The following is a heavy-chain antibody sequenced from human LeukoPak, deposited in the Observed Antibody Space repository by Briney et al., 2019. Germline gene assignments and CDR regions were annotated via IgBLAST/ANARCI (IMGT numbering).Heavy chain of an antibody. D-gene: IGHD6-13*01. Sequence: PSETLSLTCTVSGGSISSGSYYWSWIRQPPGKGLEWIGRIYTSGSTNYNPSLKSRVTISVDTSKNQFSLKLSAVTAADTAVYYCAREDAAVSSSWYCPYYYYYYMDVWGKGTTVTVSS. V-gene: IGHV4-61*02. CDR2: IYTSGST. J-gene: IGHJ6*03. CDR1: GGSISSGSYY. CDR3: AREDAAVSSSWYCPYYYYYYMDV.